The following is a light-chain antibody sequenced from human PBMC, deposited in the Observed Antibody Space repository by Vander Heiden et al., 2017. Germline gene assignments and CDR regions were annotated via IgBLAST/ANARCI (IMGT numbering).Light chain of an antibody. CDR3: RQALQTPLT. CDR2: RGS. Sequence: EILMTQSPLSLPVIPGESASISCRSRQSLLHSNGYNYLDWYLQKPGQSPRLLIYRGSNRVSGVPDRFSGSGSGTDFTLKISRVEAEDVGVYYCRQALQTPLTFGGGTKVEIK. V-gene: IGKV2-28*01. CDR1: QSLLHSNGYNY. J-gene: IGKJ4*01.